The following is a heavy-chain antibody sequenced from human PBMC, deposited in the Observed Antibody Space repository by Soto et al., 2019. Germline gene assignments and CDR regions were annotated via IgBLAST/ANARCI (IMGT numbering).Heavy chain of an antibody. CDR1: GFPFSIYW. CDR2: INSDGSST. Sequence: GGSLRLSCAASGFPFSIYWMHLVRQAPGKGLVWVSRINSDGSSTSYADSVKGRFTISRDKAKNTLYLQMNSLRAEDTAVYYCATLHRDFDYWGQGTLVTVSS. V-gene: IGHV3-74*01. CDR3: ATLHRDFDY. J-gene: IGHJ4*02.